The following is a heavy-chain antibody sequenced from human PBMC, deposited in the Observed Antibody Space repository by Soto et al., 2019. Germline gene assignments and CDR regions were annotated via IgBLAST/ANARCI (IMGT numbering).Heavy chain of an antibody. CDR3: ARGQRFSDWFDP. D-gene: IGHD3-3*01. V-gene: IGHV4-4*07. Sequence: SETLSLTCSVSGGTISGYYWTWIRQPAGKGLEWIGRIYSSGNTKYNPSLQSRVTMSLDTSNNQFSLRLTSVTAADTAVYYCARGQRFSDWFDPWGQGTLVTVSA. CDR2: IYSSGNT. J-gene: IGHJ5*02. CDR1: GGTISGYY.